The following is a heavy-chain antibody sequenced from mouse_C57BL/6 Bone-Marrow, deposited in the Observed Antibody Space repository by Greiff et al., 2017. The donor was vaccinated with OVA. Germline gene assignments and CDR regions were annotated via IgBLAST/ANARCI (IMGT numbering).Heavy chain of an antibody. Sequence: VKLMESGPGLVAPSQSLSITCTVSGFSLTSYGVDWVRQPPGKGLEWLGVIWGGGSTNYNSALMSRPSISKDNSKSQVFLKMNSLQTNDTAMNYCAKHIYRPDRGFAYWGQGTLVTVSA. D-gene: IGHD2-1*01. V-gene: IGHV2-9*01. CDR2: IWGGGST. CDR3: AKHIYRPDRGFAY. J-gene: IGHJ3*01. CDR1: GFSLTSYG.